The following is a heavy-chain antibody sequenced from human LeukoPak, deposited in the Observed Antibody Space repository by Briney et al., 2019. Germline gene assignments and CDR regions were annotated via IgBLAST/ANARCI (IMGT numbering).Heavy chain of an antibody. CDR1: GGSISSGGHY. CDR2: IYYSGST. Sequence: SETLSLTCTVSGGSISSGGHYWSWIRQHPGKGLEWIGYIYYSGSTYYNPSLKSRVTISVDTSKNQFSLKLSSVTAADTAVFYCARVKGGGGGSYFDYWGQGTLVTVSS. D-gene: IGHD1-26*01. J-gene: IGHJ4*02. CDR3: ARVKGGGGGSYFDY. V-gene: IGHV4-31*03.